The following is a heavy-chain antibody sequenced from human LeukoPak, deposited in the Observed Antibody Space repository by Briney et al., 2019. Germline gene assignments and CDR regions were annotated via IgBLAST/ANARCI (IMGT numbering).Heavy chain of an antibody. Sequence: ASVKVSCKASGYTFTGYYMHWVRQAPGQGLEWMGWINPNSGGTNYAQKFQGRVTMTRDTSISTAYMELSRLRSDDTAVYYCTRRYNYDSSGYYYVRDAFDIWGQGTMVTVSS. CDR1: GYTFTGYY. V-gene: IGHV1-2*02. CDR2: INPNSGGT. CDR3: TRRYNYDSSGYYYVRDAFDI. D-gene: IGHD3-22*01. J-gene: IGHJ3*02.